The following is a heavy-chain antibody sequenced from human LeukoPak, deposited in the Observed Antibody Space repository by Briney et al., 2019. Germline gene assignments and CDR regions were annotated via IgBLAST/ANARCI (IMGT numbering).Heavy chain of an antibody. CDR2: ISYDGSNK. D-gene: IGHD3-22*01. CDR3: ASIVWSSGYLLDY. Sequence: PGGSLRLSCAASGFIFSSYSMNWARQAPGKGLEWVAVISYDGSNKYYADSVKGRFTISRDNAKNSLYLQMNSLRAEDTAVYYCASIVWSSGYLLDYWGQGTLVTVSS. CDR1: GFIFSSYS. J-gene: IGHJ4*02. V-gene: IGHV3-30*03.